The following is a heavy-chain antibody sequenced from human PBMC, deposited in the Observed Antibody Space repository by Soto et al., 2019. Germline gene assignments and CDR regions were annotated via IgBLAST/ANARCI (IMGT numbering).Heavy chain of an antibody. CDR3: ARYCSSTSCYTGGPYYYGMGV. CDR2: IIPFFGST. V-gene: IGHV1-69*06. CDR1: GGTFSSYT. Sequence: GASVKVSCKASGGTFSSYTITWVRQAPGQGLEWMGGIIPFFGSTNYAQKFQDRITITADKSTSTAHMELSSLRSEDTAVYYCARYCSSTSCYTGGPYYYGMGVWGQGTTVTVSS. D-gene: IGHD2-2*02. J-gene: IGHJ6*02.